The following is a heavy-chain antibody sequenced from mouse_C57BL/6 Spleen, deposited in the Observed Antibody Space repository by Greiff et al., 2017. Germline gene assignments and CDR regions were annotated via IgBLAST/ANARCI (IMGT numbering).Heavy chain of an antibody. CDR2: ISSGGDYI. J-gene: IGHJ3*01. CDR3: TRGGYDYALAY. CDR1: GFTFSSYA. D-gene: IGHD2-4*01. Sequence: EVQRVESGEGLVKPGGSLKLSCAASGFTFSSYAMSWVRQTPEKRLEWVAYISSGGDYIYYADTVKGRFTISRDKARNTLYLQMSSLKSEDTAMYYCTRGGYDYALAYWGQGTLVTVSA. V-gene: IGHV5-9-1*02.